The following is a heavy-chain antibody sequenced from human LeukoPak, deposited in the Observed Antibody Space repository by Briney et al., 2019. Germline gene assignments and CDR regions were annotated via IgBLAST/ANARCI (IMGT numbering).Heavy chain of an antibody. D-gene: IGHD3-22*01. CDR2: IRYDGSNK. CDR3: AKLSYYDSSGPIDY. J-gene: IGHJ4*02. V-gene: IGHV3-30*02. Sequence: GGSLRLSCAASGFTFSSYGMHWVRQAPGKGLEWVAFIRYDGSNKYYADSVKGRFTISRDNSKNTLYLQMNSMRAEDTAVYYCAKLSYYDSSGPIDYWGQGTLVTVSS. CDR1: GFTFSSYG.